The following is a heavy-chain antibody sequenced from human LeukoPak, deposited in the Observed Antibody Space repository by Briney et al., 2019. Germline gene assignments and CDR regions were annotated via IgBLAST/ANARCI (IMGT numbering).Heavy chain of an antibody. CDR2: IYPGDSDT. J-gene: IGHJ3*02. CDR1: GYSFTTYW. D-gene: IGHD2-2*01. V-gene: IGHV5-51*01. Sequence: GESLKISCKGSGYSFTTYWIGWVRQMPGKGLEWMGIIYPGDSDTRYSPSFQGQVTISADKSITTAYLQWSSLKASDTAMYYCVRRGYCSSTSCRGAFDIWGQGTMVTVSS. CDR3: VRRGYCSSTSCRGAFDI.